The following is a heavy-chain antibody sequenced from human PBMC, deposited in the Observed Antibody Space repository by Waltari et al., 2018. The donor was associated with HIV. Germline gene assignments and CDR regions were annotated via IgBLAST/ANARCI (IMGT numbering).Heavy chain of an antibody. CDR2: IKGVGSEQ. Sequence: QLVESGGDLVQPGGSLRLSCGTSGLTFTSYYMSWVRRAPGEGLEGVASIKGVGSEQDYAEAVRGRFIISRDNAENSVFLQMNSLRADDTAVYYCCVYDYLWGSYRQYWVFDYWGQGTLVTVSS. CDR3: CVYDYLWGSYRQYWVFDY. J-gene: IGHJ4*02. V-gene: IGHV3-7*01. D-gene: IGHD3-16*01. CDR1: GLTFTSYY.